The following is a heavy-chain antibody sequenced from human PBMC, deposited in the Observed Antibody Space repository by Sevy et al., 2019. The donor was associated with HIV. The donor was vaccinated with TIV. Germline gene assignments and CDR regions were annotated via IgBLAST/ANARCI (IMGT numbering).Heavy chain of an antibody. J-gene: IGHJ6*03. CDR2: INPRGDTT. V-gene: IGHV1-46*01. Sequence: ASVKVSCKASGYSISDYYMHWVRQAPGQGLEWMGIINPRGDTTKYAQKFQGRVTMTRDTSTSTVYMDLSSLRSEDTAVYYCAGGGYYYASGTYSYSYYYMGVWGKGTTVTVSS. CDR3: AGGGYYYASGTYSYSYYYMGV. CDR1: GYSISDYY. D-gene: IGHD3-10*01.